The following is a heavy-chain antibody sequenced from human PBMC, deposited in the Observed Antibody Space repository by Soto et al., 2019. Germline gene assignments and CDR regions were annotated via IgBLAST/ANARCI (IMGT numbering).Heavy chain of an antibody. CDR1: GGSISDYH. CDR2: IHYSGTT. Sequence: PGKLSLTCTVSGGSISDYHWRWIRQPPGKGLEWIGYIHYSGTTNYNPSLKSRLTISLDASKKQISLKLSAVTAADTAVYYCVTDLRGTCAVDIWGQRPMVT. CDR3: VTDLRGTCAVDI. V-gene: IGHV4-59*01. J-gene: IGHJ3*02. D-gene: IGHD1-1*01.